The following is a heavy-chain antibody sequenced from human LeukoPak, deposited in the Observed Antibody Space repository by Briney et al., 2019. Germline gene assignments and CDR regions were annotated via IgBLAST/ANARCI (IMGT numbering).Heavy chain of an antibody. CDR3: ARTYYYGSGRIYWFDP. V-gene: IGHV4-30-2*01. CDR1: AGSISSGGYS. Sequence: SETLSLTCTVSAGSISSGGYSWSWIRQPPGKGLEWIGYIYHSGSTYYNPSLKSRVTISVDRSKNQFSLKLSSVTAADTAVYYCARTYYYGSGRIYWFDPWGQGTLVTVSS. J-gene: IGHJ5*02. CDR2: IYHSGST. D-gene: IGHD3-10*01.